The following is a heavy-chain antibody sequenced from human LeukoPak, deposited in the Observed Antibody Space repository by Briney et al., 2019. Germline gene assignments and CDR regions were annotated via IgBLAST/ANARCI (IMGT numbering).Heavy chain of an antibody. CDR3: AREDRAVLIVDY. D-gene: IGHD2-15*01. V-gene: IGHV1-8*01. CDR1: GYTFTSYD. CDR2: MNPNSGNT. Sequence: ASVKVSCKASGYTFTSYDINWVRQATGQGLEWMGWMNPNSGNTGYAQKFQGRVTMTRNTSISTAYMELSSLRSEDTAVYYCAREDRAVLIVDYWGQGTLVTVSS. J-gene: IGHJ4*02.